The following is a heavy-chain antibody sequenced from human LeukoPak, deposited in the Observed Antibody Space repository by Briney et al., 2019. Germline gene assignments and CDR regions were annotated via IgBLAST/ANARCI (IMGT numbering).Heavy chain of an antibody. CDR2: IDHSDSYS. Sequence: GESLRISCKASGYSFTTHWIIWVRPTPGKGLEGMGKIDHSDSYSNYSSSLQGHTTSSVDKSTNPAYLQWGSLRTSDTATYFFARGRGYTAYERWGEGTLGTVSS. J-gene: IGHJ1*01. D-gene: IGHD5-12*01. V-gene: IGHV5-10-1*01. CDR3: ARGRGYTAYER. CDR1: GYSFTTHW.